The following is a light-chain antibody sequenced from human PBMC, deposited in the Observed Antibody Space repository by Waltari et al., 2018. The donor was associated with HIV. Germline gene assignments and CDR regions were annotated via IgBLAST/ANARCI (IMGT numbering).Light chain of an antibody. J-gene: IGLJ3*02. CDR1: SSDLGASNR. V-gene: IGLV2-18*02. Sequence: QSALTQPPSVSASLGQSVTLSCTGPSSDLGASNRVSWYQQAPGTAPKLRIYEVTHRPSGVPVRFSGSKSGNTASLTISGLQADDEADYYCSSYTTSSTWVFGGGTKLTVL. CDR3: SSYTTSSTWV. CDR2: EVT.